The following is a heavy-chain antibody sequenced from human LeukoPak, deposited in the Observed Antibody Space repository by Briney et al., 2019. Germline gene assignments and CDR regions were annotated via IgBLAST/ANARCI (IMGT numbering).Heavy chain of an antibody. Sequence: SETLSLTCTVSGGSISSGSYYWSWIRQPPGKGLEWIGYIYYSGSTNYNPSLKSRVTISVDTSKNQFSLKLSSVTAADTAVYYCARDRSYEGLNWFDPWGQGTLVTVSS. D-gene: IGHD5-18*01. CDR1: GGSISSGSYY. J-gene: IGHJ5*02. V-gene: IGHV4-61*01. CDR3: ARDRSYEGLNWFDP. CDR2: IYYSGST.